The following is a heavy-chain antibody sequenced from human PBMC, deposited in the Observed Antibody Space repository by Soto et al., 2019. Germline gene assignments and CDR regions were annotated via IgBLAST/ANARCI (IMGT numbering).Heavy chain of an antibody. CDR2: ISYDGSNK. V-gene: IGHV3-30*03. CDR1: GFTFSSYG. J-gene: IGHJ4*02. CDR3: ASGDYYGSGSSDY. D-gene: IGHD3-10*01. Sequence: GGSLRLSCAASGFTFSSYGMHWVRQAPGKGLEWVAVISYDGSNKYYADSVKGRFTISRDNSKNTLYLQMNSLRAEDTAVYYCASGDYYGSGSSDYWGQGTLVTVSS.